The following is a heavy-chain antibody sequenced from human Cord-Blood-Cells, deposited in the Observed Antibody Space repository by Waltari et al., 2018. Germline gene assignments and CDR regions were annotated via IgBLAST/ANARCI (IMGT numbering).Heavy chain of an antibody. V-gene: IGHV3-11*05. CDR1: GFTFSDYY. D-gene: IGHD7-27*01. J-gene: IGHJ4*02. CDR2: ISSSSSYT. CDR3: ARLGMGVQSFDY. Sequence: QVQLVESGGGLVKPGGSLRLSCAASGFTFSDYYMSWIRQAPGKGLEWVSYISSSSSYTNYADSVKGRFTIARDNAKNSLYLQMNSLRAEDTAVYYCARLGMGVQSFDYWGQGTLVTVSS.